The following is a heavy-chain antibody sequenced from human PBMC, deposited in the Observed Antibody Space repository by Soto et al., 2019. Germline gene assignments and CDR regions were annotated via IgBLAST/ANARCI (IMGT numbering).Heavy chain of an antibody. J-gene: IGHJ4*02. Sequence: PGGSLRLCCAASGFTFSSYWMSWVRQAPGKGLEWVANIKQDGSEKYYVDSVKGRFTISRDNAKNSLYLQMNSLRAEDTAVYYCARVLHYDSSGYYYDLLGXFDYWAQRTLVTVSS. D-gene: IGHD3-22*01. V-gene: IGHV3-7*05. CDR1: GFTFSSYW. CDR3: ARVLHYDSSGYYYDLLGXFDY. CDR2: IKQDGSEK.